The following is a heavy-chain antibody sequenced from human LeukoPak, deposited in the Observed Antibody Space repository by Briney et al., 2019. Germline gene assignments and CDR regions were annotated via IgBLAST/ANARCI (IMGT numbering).Heavy chain of an antibody. V-gene: IGHV3-30*03. CDR1: GFTFSSYG. J-gene: IGHJ4*02. CDR2: ISHDGTNI. CDR3: AETGPTDF. D-gene: IGHD3-9*01. Sequence: GRSLRLSCAASGFTFSSYGMHWVRQAPGKGLEWVAAISHDGTNIRYAESVKGRFTISRDNSKNMLHLQVNSLRAEDTALYYCAETGPTDFWGQGTLVTVSS.